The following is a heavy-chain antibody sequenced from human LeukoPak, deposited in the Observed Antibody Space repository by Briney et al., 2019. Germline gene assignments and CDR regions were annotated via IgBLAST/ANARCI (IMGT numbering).Heavy chain of an antibody. Sequence: SETLSLTCTVSGGSVSSYFWSWIRQPPGKGLEWIGYVYYSGSTNYNPSLKSRVTISVDTSKTQFSLRLSSVTAADTAVYYCARQGELAIDYWGQGTLVTVSS. CDR1: GGSVSSYF. D-gene: IGHD1-26*01. CDR2: VYYSGST. V-gene: IGHV4-59*08. J-gene: IGHJ4*02. CDR3: ARQGELAIDY.